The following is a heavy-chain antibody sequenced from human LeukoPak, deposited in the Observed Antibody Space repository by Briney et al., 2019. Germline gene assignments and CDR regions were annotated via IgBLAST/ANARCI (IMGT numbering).Heavy chain of an antibody. D-gene: IGHD1-7*01. J-gene: IGHJ4*02. CDR1: GGTFSSYA. CDR2: IIPILGIA. V-gene: IGHV1-69*04. CDR3: ARAPLTGSTGYYFDY. Sequence: ASVKVSCKASGGTFSSYAIIWVRQAPGQGLEWMGRIIPILGIANYAQKFQGRVTITADKSTSTAYMELSSLRSEDTAVYYCARAPLTGSTGYYFDYWGQGTLVTVSS.